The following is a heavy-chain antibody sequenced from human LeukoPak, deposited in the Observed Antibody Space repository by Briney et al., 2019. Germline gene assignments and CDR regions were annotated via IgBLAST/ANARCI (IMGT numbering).Heavy chain of an antibody. CDR3: AREPPSYSSGWYYFDY. V-gene: IGHV3-7*01. D-gene: IGHD6-19*01. J-gene: IGHJ4*02. CDR1: GFTFSSYW. Sequence: GGSLRLSCAASGFTFSSYWMSWVRQAPGKGLGWVANIKQDGSEKYYVDSVKGRFTISRDNAKNSLYLQMNSLRAEDTAVYYCAREPPSYSSGWYYFDYWGQGTLVTVSS. CDR2: IKQDGSEK.